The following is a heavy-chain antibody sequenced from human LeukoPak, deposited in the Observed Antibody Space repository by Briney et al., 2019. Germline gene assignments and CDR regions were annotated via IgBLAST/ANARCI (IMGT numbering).Heavy chain of an antibody. CDR1: GGSFSGYY. J-gene: IGHJ3*02. CDR3: ARYGDYGAFDI. D-gene: IGHD4-17*01. V-gene: IGHV4-34*01. CDR2: IYYSGST. Sequence: SETLSLTCAVYGGSFSGYYWSWIRQPPGKGLGWIGSIYYSGSTYYNPSLKSRVTISVDTSKNQFSLKLSSVTAADTAVYYCARYGDYGAFDIWGQGTMVTVSS.